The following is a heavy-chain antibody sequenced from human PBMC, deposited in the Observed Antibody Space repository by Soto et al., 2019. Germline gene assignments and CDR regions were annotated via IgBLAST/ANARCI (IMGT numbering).Heavy chain of an antibody. D-gene: IGHD3-22*01. V-gene: IGHV3-30*03. CDR2: ITYTGSSK. Sequence: GGSLRLSCAASGFTFSNFGMLWVRQAPGKGLAWVAAITYTGSSKYYADSVKGRFTISRDTSTNTLFLQMSSLRPEDTAVYYCARDRSMIVVVPGYWGQGTLVTVSS. CDR1: GFTFSNFG. J-gene: IGHJ4*02. CDR3: ARDRSMIVVVPGY.